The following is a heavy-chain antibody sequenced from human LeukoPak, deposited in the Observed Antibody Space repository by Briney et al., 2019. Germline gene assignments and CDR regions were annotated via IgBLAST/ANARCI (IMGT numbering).Heavy chain of an antibody. Sequence: PGGSLRLSCAASGFTFSSYGMHWVRQAPGKGLEWVAVISYDGSNKYYADSVKGRFTISRDNSKNTLYLQMNSLRAEDTAVYYCAKDPNALYYDSSGSPINYFDYWGQGTLVTVSS. V-gene: IGHV3-30*18. CDR2: ISYDGSNK. J-gene: IGHJ4*02. CDR3: AKDPNALYYDSSGSPINYFDY. CDR1: GFTFSSYG. D-gene: IGHD3-22*01.